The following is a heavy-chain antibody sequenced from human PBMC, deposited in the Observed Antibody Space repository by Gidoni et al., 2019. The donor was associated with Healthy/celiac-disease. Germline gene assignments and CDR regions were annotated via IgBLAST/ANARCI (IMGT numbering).Heavy chain of an antibody. D-gene: IGHD6-19*01. V-gene: IGHV1-3*01. Sequence: QVPLVQSGAEVKKPGASVKVSCKASGYTFTSYAMHWVRQAPGQRLEWMGWINAGNGNTKYSQKFQGRVTITRDTSASTAYMELSSLRSEDTAVYYCARSLTPAVAGTLNYWGQGTLVTVSS. CDR3: ARSLTPAVAGTLNY. CDR1: GYTFTSYA. CDR2: INAGNGNT. J-gene: IGHJ4*02.